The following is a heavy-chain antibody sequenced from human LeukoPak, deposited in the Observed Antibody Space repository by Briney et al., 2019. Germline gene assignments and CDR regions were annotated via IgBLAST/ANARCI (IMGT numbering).Heavy chain of an antibody. Sequence: PSETLSLTCTVSGGSISSYYRSWIRQPPGKGLEWIGYIYYSGSTNYNPSLKSRVTISVDTSKNQFSLKLSSVTAADTAVYYCARSPVYFDYWGQGTLVTVSS. CDR2: IYYSGST. CDR1: GGSISSYY. CDR3: ARSPVYFDY. V-gene: IGHV4-59*01. J-gene: IGHJ4*01. D-gene: IGHD3-10*01.